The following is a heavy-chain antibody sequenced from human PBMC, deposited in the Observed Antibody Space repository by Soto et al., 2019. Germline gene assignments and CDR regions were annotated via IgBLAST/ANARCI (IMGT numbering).Heavy chain of an antibody. J-gene: IGHJ4*02. CDR1: EFTFSKFD. D-gene: IGHD3-9*01. CDR3: ARVTTFYDILTSSYALNYFDY. V-gene: IGHV3-30*14. CDR2: ISYDGNNK. Sequence: VQLVESGGGVVQPGGSLRLSCAASEFTFSKFDMHWVRQAPGKGLEWVAVISYDGNNKYYADSVKGRFTISSDNSKNTLFLQMNNLRAEDTAVYYCARVTTFYDILTSSYALNYFDYWGQGTRVTVSS.